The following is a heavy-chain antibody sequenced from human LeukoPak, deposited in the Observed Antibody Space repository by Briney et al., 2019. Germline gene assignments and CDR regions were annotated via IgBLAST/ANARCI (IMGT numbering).Heavy chain of an antibody. J-gene: IGHJ4*02. CDR2: IYSGGST. Sequence: GGSLRLSCAASGFTVSSNYMSWARQAPGKGLEWASVIYSGGSTYYADSVKGRFTISRDNSKNTLYLQMNSLRAEDTAVYYCARAHSSYYDSSGYLHWGQGTLVTVSS. CDR1: GFTVSSNY. V-gene: IGHV3-66*01. CDR3: ARAHSSYYDSSGYLH. D-gene: IGHD3-22*01.